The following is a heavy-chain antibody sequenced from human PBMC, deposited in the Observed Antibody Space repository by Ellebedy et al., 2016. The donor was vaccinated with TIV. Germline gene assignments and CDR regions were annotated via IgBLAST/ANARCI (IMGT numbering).Heavy chain of an antibody. CDR3: ARGGTRTLGFDY. CDR1: GGSISSSSYY. D-gene: IGHD1-7*01. J-gene: IGHJ4*02. Sequence: SETLSLTCTVSGGSISSSSYYWSWIRQPPGKGLEWIGYIYYSGSTNYNPSLKSRVTISVDTSKNQFSQKLSSVTAADTAVYYCARGGTRTLGFDYWGQGTLVTVSS. V-gene: IGHV4-61*01. CDR2: IYYSGST.